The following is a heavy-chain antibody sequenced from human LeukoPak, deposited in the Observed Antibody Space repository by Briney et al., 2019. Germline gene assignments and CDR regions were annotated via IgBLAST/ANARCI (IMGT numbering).Heavy chain of an antibody. V-gene: IGHV4-4*09. CDR1: GGSISSYY. CDR3: ARQQYIVPYCSSTSCYSREVWFDP. D-gene: IGHD2-2*01. J-gene: IGHJ5*02. CDR2: IYTSGST. Sequence: SETLSLTCTVSGGSISSYYWGWIRQPPGKGLEWIGYIYTSGSTNYNPSLKGRVTISVDTSKNQFSLKLSSVTAADTAVYYCARQQYIVPYCSSTSCYSREVWFDPWGQGTLVTVSS.